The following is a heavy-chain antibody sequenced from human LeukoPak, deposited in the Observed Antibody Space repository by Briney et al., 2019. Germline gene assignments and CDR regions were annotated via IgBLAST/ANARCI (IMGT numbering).Heavy chain of an antibody. J-gene: IGHJ4*02. CDR3: ARDGLSSSWYLGFDY. D-gene: IGHD6-13*01. Sequence: GASVKVSCKASGYTFTSYAITWVRQAPGQGLEWMGWISAYNGNTNYAQNLQGRVTMTTDTSTSTAYMELRSLRSDDTAVCYCARDGLSSSWYLGFDYWGQGTLVTVSS. CDR1: GYTFTSYA. CDR2: ISAYNGNT. V-gene: IGHV1-18*01.